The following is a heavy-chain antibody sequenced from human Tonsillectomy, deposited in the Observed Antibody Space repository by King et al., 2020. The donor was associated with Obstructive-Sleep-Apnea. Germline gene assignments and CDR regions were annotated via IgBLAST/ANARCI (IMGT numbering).Heavy chain of an antibody. CDR3: AGATIFGVAPDAFDI. J-gene: IGHJ3*02. CDR2: IYHSGST. V-gene: IGHV4-38-2*02. D-gene: IGHD3-3*01. Sequence: VQLQESGPGLVKPSETLSLTCTVSGYSISSGYYWGWIRQPPGKGLEWIGSIYHSGSTYYNPSLKSRVTISVDTSKNQFSLKLSSVTAADTAGYYCAGATIFGVAPDAFDIWGQGTMVTVSS. CDR1: GYSISSGYY.